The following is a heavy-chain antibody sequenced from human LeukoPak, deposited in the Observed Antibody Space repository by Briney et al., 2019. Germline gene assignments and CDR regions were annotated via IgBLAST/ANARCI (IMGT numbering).Heavy chain of an antibody. CDR3: ARTYCVNGVCSAFDY. Sequence: SVKLSCKASGYTFTSNGISWVRQAPGQWLEWMGWIRAYNGKTNYAQKLQGRVTRTTDTSTSTAYMELRSLRSDDAAVYYCARTYCVNGVCSAFDYWGQGTLVTVSS. CDR1: GYTFTSNG. V-gene: IGHV1-18*01. CDR2: IRAYNGKT. J-gene: IGHJ4*02. D-gene: IGHD2-8*01.